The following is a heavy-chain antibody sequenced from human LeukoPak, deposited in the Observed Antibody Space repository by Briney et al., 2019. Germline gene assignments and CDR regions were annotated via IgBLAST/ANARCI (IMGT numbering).Heavy chain of an antibody. V-gene: IGHV3-30-3*01. CDR3: ARGGYYGSGSSALDY. CDR1: GFTFSSYA. J-gene: IGHJ4*02. D-gene: IGHD3-10*01. Sequence: GGSLRLSCAASGFTFSSYAMHWVRQAPGKGLEWVAVISYDGSNKYYADSVKGRFTISRDNSKNTLYLQMNSLRAEDTAVYYCARGGYYGSGSSALDYWGQGTLVTVSS. CDR2: ISYDGSNK.